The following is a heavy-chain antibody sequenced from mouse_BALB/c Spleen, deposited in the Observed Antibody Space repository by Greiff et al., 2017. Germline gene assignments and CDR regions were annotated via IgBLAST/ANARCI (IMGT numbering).Heavy chain of an antibody. J-gene: IGHJ4*01. V-gene: IGHV2-9*02. Sequence: VQLQESGPGLVAPSQSLSITCTVSGFSLTSYGVHWVRQPPGKGLEWLGVIWAGGSTNYNSALMSRLSISKDNSKSQVFLKMNSLQTDDTAMYYCAQSTVDYAMDYWGQGTSVTVSS. D-gene: IGHD1-1*01. CDR1: GFSLTSYG. CDR3: AQSTVDYAMDY. CDR2: IWAGGST.